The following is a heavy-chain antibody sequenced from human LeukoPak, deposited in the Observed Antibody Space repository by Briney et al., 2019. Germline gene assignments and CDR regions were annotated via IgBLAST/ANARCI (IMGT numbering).Heavy chain of an antibody. CDR1: GFTFSNAW. Sequence: GGSLRLSCAASGFTFSNAWMSWVRQAPGKGLEWVGRIKSKTDGGTTDYAAPVKGRFTISRDDSKNTLYLQMNSLKTEDTAVYYCTTTPLWFGELDNYYYYGMDVWGEGTTVTVSS. V-gene: IGHV3-15*01. CDR2: IKSKTDGGTT. CDR3: TTTPLWFGELDNYYYYGMDV. D-gene: IGHD3-10*01. J-gene: IGHJ6*04.